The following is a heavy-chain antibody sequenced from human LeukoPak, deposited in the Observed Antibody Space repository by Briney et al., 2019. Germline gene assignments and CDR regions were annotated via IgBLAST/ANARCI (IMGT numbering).Heavy chain of an antibody. D-gene: IGHD3-3*01. V-gene: IGHV3-7*01. Sequence: GGSLRLSCAASGFTFSSYWMNWVRQAPGKGLEWVANIKKDGSEQNYADSVKGRFTISGDNAKNSLYLQMNSLRPEDTAVYYCLVFLGGGQGILVTVSS. CDR3: LVFLG. CDR2: IKKDGSEQ. CDR1: GFTFSSYW. J-gene: IGHJ4*02.